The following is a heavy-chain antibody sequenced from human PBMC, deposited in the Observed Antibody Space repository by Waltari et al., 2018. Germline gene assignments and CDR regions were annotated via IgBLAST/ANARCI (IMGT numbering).Heavy chain of an antibody. CDR3: ARLSPYTSSGDFFDP. CDR2: TYHSGRS. Sequence: QVQLQESGPRLVKPSETLSLTCSVSGFPIASDYYWAWDRQSPGEGLVWIGSTYHSGRSDYNPSLKGRVTISVDTSKNQFSLKLTSVTVADSGVYYCARLSPYTSSGDFFDPWGQGALVTVSS. V-gene: IGHV4-38-2*01. CDR1: GFPIASDYY. J-gene: IGHJ5*02. D-gene: IGHD2-21*02.